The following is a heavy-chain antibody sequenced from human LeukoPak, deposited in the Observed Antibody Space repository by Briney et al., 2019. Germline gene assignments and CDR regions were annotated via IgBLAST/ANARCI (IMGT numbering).Heavy chain of an antibody. CDR3: ARPRGYSYGLFDP. V-gene: IGHV4-39*07. D-gene: IGHD5-18*01. J-gene: IGHJ5*02. Sequence: SETLSLTFTVSGGSISSSSYYWGWIRQPPGKGLEWIGSIYYSGSTYYNPSLKSRVTISVDTSKNQYSLKLSSVTAADTAVYYCARPRGYSYGLFDPWGQGTLVTVSS. CDR2: IYYSGST. CDR1: GGSISSSSYY.